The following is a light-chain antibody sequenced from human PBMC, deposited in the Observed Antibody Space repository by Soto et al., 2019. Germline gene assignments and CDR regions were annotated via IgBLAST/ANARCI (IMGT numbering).Light chain of an antibody. CDR1: QSVSSD. Sequence: ETLMTQSPATLSLPPGERATLCCRVSQSVSSDLAWYQQKPGQAPRLLIFGASIRATGIPPRFTGSGSGTEFTLTISSLQSEDFAVYYCQQYRNWPRTFGQGTKVDIK. CDR2: GAS. CDR3: QQYRNWPRT. V-gene: IGKV3-15*01. J-gene: IGKJ1*01.